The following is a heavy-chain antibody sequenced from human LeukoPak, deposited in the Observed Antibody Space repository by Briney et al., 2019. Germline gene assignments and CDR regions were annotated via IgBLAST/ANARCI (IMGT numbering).Heavy chain of an antibody. V-gene: IGHV1-2*02. Sequence: GASVKVSCKASGYTFTGYYMHWVRQAPGQGLEWMGWINPNSGGTNYAQKFQGRVTMTRDTSISTAYMELSRLRSDDTAVYYCARRGYSGYVNRGKNWFDPWGQGTLVTVSS. CDR1: GYTFTGYY. J-gene: IGHJ5*02. D-gene: IGHD5-12*01. CDR2: INPNSGGT. CDR3: ARRGYSGYVNRGKNWFDP.